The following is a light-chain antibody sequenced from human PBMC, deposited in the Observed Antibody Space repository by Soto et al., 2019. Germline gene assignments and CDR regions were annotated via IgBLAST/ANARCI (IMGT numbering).Light chain of an antibody. CDR1: SSDVGSYPY. CDR3: GSYTTSSTLV. V-gene: IGLV2-14*03. CDR2: DVN. Sequence: QSVLTQPASVSGSPGQSITISCTGSSSDVGSYPYVSWYQQHPGKAPKLMIYDVNSRPSGVSNRFSGSKSGNTASLIISGLQAEDEADYYCGSYTTSSTLVFGGGTKLTVL. J-gene: IGLJ2*01.